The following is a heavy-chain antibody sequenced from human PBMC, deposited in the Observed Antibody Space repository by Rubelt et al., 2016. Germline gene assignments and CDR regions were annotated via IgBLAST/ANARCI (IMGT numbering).Heavy chain of an antibody. CDR1: GGSISSSSYY. V-gene: IGHV4-39*07. J-gene: IGHJ3*02. CDR2: INHSGST. D-gene: IGHD6-6*01. CDR3: ARNEYGSSSSASDI. Sequence: QVQLQESGPGLVKPSETLSLTCTVSGGSISSSSYYWGWIRQPPGKGLEWIGEINHSGSTHYNPSLSSRVTISVDTSKNQFSLKLSSVTAADTAVYYCARNEYGSSSSASDIWGQGTVVTVSS.